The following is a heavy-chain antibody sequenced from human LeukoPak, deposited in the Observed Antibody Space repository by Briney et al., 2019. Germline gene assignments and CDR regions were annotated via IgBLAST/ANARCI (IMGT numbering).Heavy chain of an antibody. CDR2: IHYDGSIK. J-gene: IGHJ4*02. CDR3: ARRAGAYSHPYDY. Sequence: QPGGSLRLSCAASGFTFSSYGMHWVRQAPGKGLEWVAFIHYDGSIKYYADSVKGRFTISRDNSKNTLYLQMNSLRADDTAVYYCARRAGAYSHPYDYWGQGTLVTVSS. CDR1: GFTFSSYG. V-gene: IGHV3-30*02. D-gene: IGHD4/OR15-4a*01.